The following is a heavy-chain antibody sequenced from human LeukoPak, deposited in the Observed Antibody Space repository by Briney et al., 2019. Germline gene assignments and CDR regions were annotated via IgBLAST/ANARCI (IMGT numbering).Heavy chain of an antibody. CDR3: VRALGSSSADS. CDR2: TKQDGSEK. CDR1: GFTFTHSW. Sequence: PGGSLRLSCAASGFTFTHSWMSWVRQAPGKGLEWVANTKQDGSEKYYVHSVEGRFTISRDNTKNSLSLQMNSLRGEDTAVYYCVRALGSSSADSWGQGTLVTVSS. J-gene: IGHJ4*02. V-gene: IGHV3-7*01. D-gene: IGHD6-6*01.